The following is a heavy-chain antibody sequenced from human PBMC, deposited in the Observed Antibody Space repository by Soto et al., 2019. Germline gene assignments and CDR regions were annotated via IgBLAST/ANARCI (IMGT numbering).Heavy chain of an antibody. CDR1: GYSFTSYW. Sequence: GESLKISCKGSGYSFTSYWISWVRQMPGKGLEWMGIIYPSDSQTKYNPSFQGQVTISVDKSINTAYLQWSSLKASDTAMYFCAIFQGPRSNSFGLVGWGQGISVNVFS. D-gene: IGHD3-9*01. V-gene: IGHV5-10-1*04. CDR2: IYPSDSQT. CDR3: AIFQGPRSNSFGLVG. J-gene: IGHJ6*02.